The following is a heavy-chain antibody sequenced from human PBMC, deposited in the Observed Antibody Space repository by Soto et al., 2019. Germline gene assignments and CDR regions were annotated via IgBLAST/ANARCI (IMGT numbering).Heavy chain of an antibody. J-gene: IGHJ4*02. CDR3: ARAYSGTYHPEFDY. Sequence: SETLSLTCTVSGGSISSGDYYWSWIRQPPGKGLEWIGYIYYSGSTYYNPSLKSRVTISVDTSKNQFSLKLNSVTASDTAVYYCARAYSGTYHPEFDYWGQGTLVTVSS. CDR1: GGSISSGDYY. D-gene: IGHD1-26*01. CDR2: IYYSGST. V-gene: IGHV4-30-4*02.